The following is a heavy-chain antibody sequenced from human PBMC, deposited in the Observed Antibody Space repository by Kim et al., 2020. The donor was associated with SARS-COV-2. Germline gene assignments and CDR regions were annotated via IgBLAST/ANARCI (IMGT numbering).Heavy chain of an antibody. J-gene: IGHJ6*02. D-gene: IGHD3-9*01. CDR3: ARERGYYDILTGYPTYYYYYGMDV. V-gene: IGHV4-31*03. CDR2: IYYSGRT. Sequence: SETLSLTCTVSGGSISSGGYYWSWIRQHPGKGLEWIGYIYYSGRTYYNPSLKSRVTISVDTSKNQFSLKLSSVTAADTAVYYCARERGYYDILTGYPTYYYYYGMDVWGQGTTVTVSS. CDR1: GGSISSGGYY.